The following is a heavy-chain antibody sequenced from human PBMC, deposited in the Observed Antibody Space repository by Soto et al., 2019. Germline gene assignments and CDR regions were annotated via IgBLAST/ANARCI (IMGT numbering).Heavy chain of an antibody. CDR3: ARSPPRMDPELWFGEPNRAKYYFDY. D-gene: IGHD3-10*01. J-gene: IGHJ4*02. CDR2: INHSGST. Sequence: ASETLSLTCAVYGGSFSGYYWSWIRQPPGKGLEWIGEINHSGSTNYNPSLKSRVTISVDTSKNQFSLKLSSVTAADTAVYYCARSPPRMDPELWFGEPNRAKYYFDYWGQGTLVTVSS. CDR1: GGSFSGYY. V-gene: IGHV4-34*01.